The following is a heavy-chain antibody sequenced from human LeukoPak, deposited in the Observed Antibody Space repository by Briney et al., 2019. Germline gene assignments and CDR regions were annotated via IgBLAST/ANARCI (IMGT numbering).Heavy chain of an antibody. CDR1: GFAFSNYW. Sequence: GGSLRLSCAASGFAFSNYWMSWVRQAPGKGLEWVANMNEDGSEKNYVDSVKGRFTISRDNAQDSLYLQMNSLRAEDTAVYYCARDLGRGYSGYEGFFDSWGQGTLVSVSS. J-gene: IGHJ5*01. V-gene: IGHV3-7*01. CDR2: MNEDGSEK. D-gene: IGHD5-12*01. CDR3: ARDLGRGYSGYEGFFDS.